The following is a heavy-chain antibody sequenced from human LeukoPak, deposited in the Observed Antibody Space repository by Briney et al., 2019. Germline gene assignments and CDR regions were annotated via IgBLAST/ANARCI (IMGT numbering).Heavy chain of an antibody. CDR2: IIPIFGTA. CDR3: ATDDYGDYRGPYYYYYMDV. Sequence: SVKVSCKASGGTFSSYAISWVRQAPGQGLEWMGGIIPIFGTANYAQKFQGRVTITTDESTSTAYMELSSLRSEDTAVYYCATDDYGDYRGPYYYYYMDVWGKGTTVTVSS. J-gene: IGHJ6*03. CDR1: GGTFSSYA. D-gene: IGHD4-17*01. V-gene: IGHV1-69*05.